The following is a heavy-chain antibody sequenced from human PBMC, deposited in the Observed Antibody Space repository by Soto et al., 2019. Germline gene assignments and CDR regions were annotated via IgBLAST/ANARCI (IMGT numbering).Heavy chain of an antibody. Sequence: PWETLSLTCTVSGGSVRSSNYYWAWIRQPPGKGLEWIGSICYGGNTYSNPSLKSRLTISVDTSNNHISLRLSSVTAADTAIYYCATGNIDFWSGYKYFYYGMDVWGQGTTVTVSS. J-gene: IGHJ6*02. CDR3: ATGNIDFWSGYKYFYYGMDV. CDR1: GGSVRSSNYY. CDR2: ICYGGNT. D-gene: IGHD3-3*01. V-gene: IGHV4-39*02.